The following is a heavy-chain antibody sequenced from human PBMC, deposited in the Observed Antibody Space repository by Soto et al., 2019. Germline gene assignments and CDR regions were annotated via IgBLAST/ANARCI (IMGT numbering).Heavy chain of an antibody. CDR2: ISGSGGST. J-gene: IGHJ6*03. Sequence: VQLLESGGGLVQPGGSLRLSCAASGFTFSSYAMSWVRQAPGKGLEWVSAISGSGGSTYYADSVKGRFTISRDNSKNALYLQMNSLRAEDTAVYYCAKDVLVRGVNYMDVWGKGTTVTVSS. CDR1: GFTFSSYA. D-gene: IGHD3-10*01. CDR3: AKDVLVRGVNYMDV. V-gene: IGHV3-23*01.